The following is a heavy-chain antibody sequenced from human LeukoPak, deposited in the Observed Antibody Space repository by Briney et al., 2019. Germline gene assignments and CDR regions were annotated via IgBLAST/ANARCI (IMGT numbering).Heavy chain of an antibody. CDR2: IKRDGSEQ. Sequence: PGGSLRLSCAASGFTFSSYWMSWVRQAPGKGLEWVANIKRDGSEQYYVDSVKGRFTISRDNDKNSLYLQIISLRAEDTAVYYCARDRGSSGWYFPFDYWGQGSLVTVSS. CDR3: ARDRGSSGWYFPFDY. V-gene: IGHV3-7*01. D-gene: IGHD6-19*01. CDR1: GFTFSSYW. J-gene: IGHJ4*02.